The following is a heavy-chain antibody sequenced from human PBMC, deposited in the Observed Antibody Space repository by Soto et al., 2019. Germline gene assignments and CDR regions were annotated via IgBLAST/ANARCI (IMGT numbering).Heavy chain of an antibody. CDR1: GFTFDDYT. D-gene: IGHD3-22*01. CDR3: AKDIRSIVVAPFAFDL. CDR2: ISWDGGST. J-gene: IGHJ3*01. V-gene: IGHV3-43*01. Sequence: EVQLVESGGVVVQPGGSLRLSCAASGFTFDDYTMHWVRQAPGKGLEWVSLISWDGGSTYYADSVKGRFTISRDNSKNSLYLQMNSLRTEDTALYYCAKDIRSIVVAPFAFDLWGQGTMVTVSS.